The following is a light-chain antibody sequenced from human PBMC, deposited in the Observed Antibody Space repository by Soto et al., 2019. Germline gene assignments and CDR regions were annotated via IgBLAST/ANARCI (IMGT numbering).Light chain of an antibody. CDR1: NSNIGAGYD. V-gene: IGLV1-40*01. CDR2: GNS. Sequence: QSVLTQPPSVSGAPGQRVTISCTGYNSNIGAGYDVHWYQQLPGTAPKLLIYGNSNRPSGVPDRFSASKSGTSASLAITGLQAEDEAAYYPPSYDSSLSGWVFGGGTKLTVL. J-gene: IGLJ3*02. CDR3: PSYDSSLSGWV.